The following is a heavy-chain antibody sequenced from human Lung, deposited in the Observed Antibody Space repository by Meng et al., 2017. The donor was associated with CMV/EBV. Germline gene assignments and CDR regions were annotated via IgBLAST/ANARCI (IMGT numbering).Heavy chain of an antibody. CDR2: INPSSGGT. Sequence: GESLKISCAASGFTFTGYYMHWVRQAPGQGLEWMGWINPSSGGTNYAQKFQGRVTMTRDTSISTAYMELSRLRSDDTAVYYCARDPPPDPGIAVAGFFDPWGQGTLVTVSS. CDR1: GFTFTGYY. J-gene: IGHJ5*02. D-gene: IGHD6-19*01. V-gene: IGHV1-2*02. CDR3: ARDPPPDPGIAVAGFFDP.